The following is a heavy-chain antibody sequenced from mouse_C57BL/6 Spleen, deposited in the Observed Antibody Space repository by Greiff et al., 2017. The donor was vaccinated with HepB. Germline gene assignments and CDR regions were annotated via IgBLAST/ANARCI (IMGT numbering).Heavy chain of an antibody. Sequence: EVQRVESGGDLVKPGGSLKLSCAASGFTFSSYGMSWVRQTPDKRLEWVATISSGGSYTYYPDSVKGRFTISRDNAKNTLYLQMSSLKSEDTAMYYCARHPRYGNYDYYAMDYWGQGTSVTVSS. V-gene: IGHV5-6*01. CDR1: GFTFSSYG. CDR2: ISSGGSYT. J-gene: IGHJ4*01. CDR3: ARHPRYGNYDYYAMDY. D-gene: IGHD2-1*01.